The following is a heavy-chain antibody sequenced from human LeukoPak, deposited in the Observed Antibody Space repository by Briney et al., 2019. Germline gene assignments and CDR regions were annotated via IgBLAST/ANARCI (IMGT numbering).Heavy chain of an antibody. CDR3: ARLYSGRYYFDY. V-gene: IGHV3-74*01. CDR2: INTDGSST. D-gene: IGHD1-26*01. Sequence: GGSLRLSCTVSGFPFSSYWMHWVRQAPGKGPVWVSRINTDGSSTSYADSVKGRFTISRDNAKNTLYLQMNSLRAEDTAVYYCARLYSGRYYFDYWGQGTLVTVSS. CDR1: GFPFSSYW. J-gene: IGHJ4*02.